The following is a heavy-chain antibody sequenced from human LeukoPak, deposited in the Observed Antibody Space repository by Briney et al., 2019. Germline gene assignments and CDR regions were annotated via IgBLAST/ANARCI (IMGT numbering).Heavy chain of an antibody. V-gene: IGHV4-61*01. CDR3: ARGYSYGNPYGMDV. J-gene: IGHJ6*02. D-gene: IGHD5-18*01. CDR1: GGSINGGSINSFY. CDR2: IFYTGST. Sequence: SETLSLTCTVSGGSINGGSINSFYWSWIRQSPGKGLEWIGYIFYTGSTTYNPSLKSRVTISVDTSKNQFSLKVTSVTAADTAVYYCARGYSYGNPYGMDVWGQGTTVTVSS.